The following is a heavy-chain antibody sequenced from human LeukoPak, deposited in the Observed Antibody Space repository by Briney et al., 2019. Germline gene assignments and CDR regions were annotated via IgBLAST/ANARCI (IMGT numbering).Heavy chain of an antibody. CDR2: ISGSGGST. Sequence: ETLSLTCAVYGGSFSGYYWSWIRQPPGKGLEWVSAISGSGGSTYYADSVKGRFTISRDNSKNTLNLQMNSLRAEDTAVYYCAKGDYYDSSGYYYVRWGQGTLVTVSS. D-gene: IGHD3-22*01. CDR3: AKGDYYDSSGYYYVR. J-gene: IGHJ4*02. V-gene: IGHV3-23*01. CDR1: GGSFSGYY.